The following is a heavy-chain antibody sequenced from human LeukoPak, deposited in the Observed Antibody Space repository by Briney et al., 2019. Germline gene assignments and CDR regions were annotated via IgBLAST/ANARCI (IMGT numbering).Heavy chain of an antibody. Sequence: GGSLRLSCTSSGFILSSFAMSWVRQPPGKGLEWVSSISSPGGNTYYADSVKGRFTISRDNSNNLVYPQMNSLRAEDTAVYYCAKTRNGYTTEYLQHWGQGTLVTVSS. J-gene: IGHJ1*01. D-gene: IGHD5-24*01. CDR3: AKTRNGYTTEYLQH. V-gene: IGHV3-23*01. CDR1: GFILSSFA. CDR2: ISSPGGNT.